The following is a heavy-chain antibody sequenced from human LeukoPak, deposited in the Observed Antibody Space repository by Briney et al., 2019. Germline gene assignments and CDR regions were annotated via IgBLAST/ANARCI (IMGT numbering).Heavy chain of an antibody. D-gene: IGHD4-23*01. J-gene: IGHJ4*02. CDR2: INPNNGAT. V-gene: IGHV1-2*02. CDR3: ARDLPKHDYGGNSFVY. Sequence: ASVKVSCKASGYSFTGYFIHWVRQAPGLGLEWMGWINPNNGATNYAQKFQGRVTMTSDASINTADLELSSLRSDDTAVYYCARDLPKHDYGGNSFVYWGQGTLVTVSS. CDR1: GYSFTGYF.